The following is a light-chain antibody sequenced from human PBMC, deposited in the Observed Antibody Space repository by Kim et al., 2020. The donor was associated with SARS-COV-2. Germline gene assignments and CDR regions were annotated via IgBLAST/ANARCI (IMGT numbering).Light chain of an antibody. CDR1: QGISSY. CDR2: AAS. V-gene: IGKV1-8*01. J-gene: IGKJ5*01. CDR3: QQYYSYPQIT. Sequence: STGDRVTITCRASQGISSYLAWYQQKPGKAPKLLIYAASTLQSGVPSRFSGSGSGTDFTLTISCLQSEDFATYYCQQYYSYPQITFGQGTRLEIK.